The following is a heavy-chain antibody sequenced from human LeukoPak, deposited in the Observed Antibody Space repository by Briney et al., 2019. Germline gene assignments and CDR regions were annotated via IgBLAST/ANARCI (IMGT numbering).Heavy chain of an antibody. Sequence: PGGSLRLSCAVSGLIFSNYWKHWVRQAPGKGLVWVARTNLHGTTVDYADSVKGRFTISRDNAKNTLFLQMNSLRAEDMAVYYCASAYTYVRLGDHWGQGTLVTVSS. CDR2: TNLHGTTV. CDR1: GLIFSNYW. CDR3: ASAYTYVRLGDH. D-gene: IGHD3-16*01. J-gene: IGHJ4*02. V-gene: IGHV3-74*01.